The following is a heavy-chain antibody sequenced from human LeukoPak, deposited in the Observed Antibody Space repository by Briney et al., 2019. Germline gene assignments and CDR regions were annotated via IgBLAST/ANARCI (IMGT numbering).Heavy chain of an antibody. V-gene: IGHV3-74*01. CDR3: ARDLITTTRWLLLGGTNDAFDI. Sequence: PGGSLRLSCAASGFTFSSYWMHWVRQAPGKGLVWVSRINSDGSSTSYADSVKGRFTISRDNAKNTLYLQMNSLRAEDTAVHYCARDLITTTRWLLLGGTNDAFDIWGQGTMVTVSS. J-gene: IGHJ3*02. CDR1: GFTFSSYW. D-gene: IGHD1-1*01. CDR2: INSDGSST.